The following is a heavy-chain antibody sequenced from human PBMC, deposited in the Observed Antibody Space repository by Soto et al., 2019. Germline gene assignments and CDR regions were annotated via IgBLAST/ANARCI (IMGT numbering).Heavy chain of an antibody. Sequence: VQLVESGRGLVVSGGSLRLSCAACGFTFTSAWINWVRQAPGKGLESVGRIKSKTDGGTPDFAAPVRGRFAISRDDSKSMVYLQMNRLKTEDTAVYYCTTDFYLTLKVVRFDYWGLGTLVTVSS. CDR3: TTDFYLTLKVVRFDY. CDR1: GFTFTSAW. CDR2: IKSKTDGGTP. V-gene: IGHV3-15*07. J-gene: IGHJ4*01. D-gene: IGHD3-22*01.